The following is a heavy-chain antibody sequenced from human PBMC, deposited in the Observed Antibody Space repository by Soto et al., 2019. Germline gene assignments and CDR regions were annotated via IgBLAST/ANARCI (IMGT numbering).Heavy chain of an antibody. Sequence: QLHLVQSGAVVKKPGASVTVSCSASGYPVTAYYMHWVRQAPGRGLVWMGGINPATGAAKYTQTFQGRVNMTRDSSTSKVFMELSGLTSEDTAVFYCARGGGVGVAGAAAFDMWGQGTLVTVSS. J-gene: IGHJ3*02. CDR2: INPATGAA. CDR1: GYPVTAYY. D-gene: IGHD3-3*01. CDR3: ARGGGVGVAGAAAFDM. V-gene: IGHV1-2*02.